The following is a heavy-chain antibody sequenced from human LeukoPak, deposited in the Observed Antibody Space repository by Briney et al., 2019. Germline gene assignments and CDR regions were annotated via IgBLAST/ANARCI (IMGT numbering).Heavy chain of an antibody. J-gene: IGHJ6*02. D-gene: IGHD4-17*01. CDR2: IYYSGST. Sequence: SETLSLTCTVSGGSISSSSYYWGWIRQPPGKGLEWIGSIYYSGSTYYNPSLKSRVTISVDTSKNQFSLKLSSVTAADTAVYYCASYEVTTFGYYYGMDVWGQGTTVTVSS. CDR1: GGSISSSSYY. V-gene: IGHV4-39*07. CDR3: ASYEVTTFGYYYGMDV.